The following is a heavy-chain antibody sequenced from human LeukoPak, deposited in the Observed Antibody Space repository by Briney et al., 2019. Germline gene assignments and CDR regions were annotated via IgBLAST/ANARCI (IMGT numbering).Heavy chain of an antibody. CDR1: GGSISSYY. CDR3: ARDGVAAAGTSYYSYMDV. V-gene: IGHV4-59*01. CDR2: IYDSGST. Sequence: PSETLSLTCTVSGGSISSYYWRWIRQPPGKGREWIGYIYDSGSTNYNPSLKSGVTISVDTSKNQFSLKLSSVTAADTAVYYCARDGVAAAGTSYYSYMDVWGKGTTVTVSS. J-gene: IGHJ6*03. D-gene: IGHD6-13*01.